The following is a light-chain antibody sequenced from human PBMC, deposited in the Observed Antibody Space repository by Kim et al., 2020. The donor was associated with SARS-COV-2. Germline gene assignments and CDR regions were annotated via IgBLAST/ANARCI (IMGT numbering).Light chain of an antibody. Sequence: QTATLTCTGNRNNVGNAGAVWLQQHQGHPPKVLFFRNNHRPSGISARLSTSRSGDTASLPITGLQAEDEADYYCSAWDSSLEAWLFGGGTQLTVL. J-gene: IGLJ3*02. CDR2: RNN. CDR3: SAWDSSLEAWL. CDR1: RNNVGNAG. V-gene: IGLV10-54*01.